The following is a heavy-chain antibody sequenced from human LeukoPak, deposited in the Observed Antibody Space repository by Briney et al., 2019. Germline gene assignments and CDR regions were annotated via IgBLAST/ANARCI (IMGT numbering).Heavy chain of an antibody. CDR3: AREGYYYGSGSYTVDRARHYFDY. J-gene: IGHJ4*02. CDR2: IIPIFGTA. D-gene: IGHD3-10*01. Sequence: SVRVSCKASGGTFSSYAISWVRQAPGQGLEWMRGIIPIFGTANYAQKFQGRVTITADESTSTAYMELSSLRSEDTAVYYCAREGYYYGSGSYTVDRARHYFDYWGQGTLVTVSS. CDR1: GGTFSSYA. V-gene: IGHV1-69*01.